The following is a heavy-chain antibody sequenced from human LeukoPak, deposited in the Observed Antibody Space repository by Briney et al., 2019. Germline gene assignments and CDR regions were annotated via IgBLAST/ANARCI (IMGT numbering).Heavy chain of an antibody. CDR2: ISSSSSYI. J-gene: IGHJ4*02. V-gene: IGHV3-21*01. D-gene: IGHD6-19*01. CDR1: GFTFSSYS. Sequence: GGSLRLSCAASGFTFSSYSMNWVRQAPGKGLEWVSSISSSSSYIYYADSVKGRFTISRDNAKNSLYLQMNSLRAEDTAVYYCAREPKRQWLVLDYWGQGTLVTVSS. CDR3: AREPKRQWLVLDY.